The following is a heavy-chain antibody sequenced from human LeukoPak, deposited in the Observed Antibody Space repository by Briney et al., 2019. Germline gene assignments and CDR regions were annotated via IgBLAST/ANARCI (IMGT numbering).Heavy chain of an antibody. Sequence: ASVKVSCKASGYTFTSYDINWVRQATGQGLEWMGWMNPNSGNTGYAQKFQGRVTMTRDTSVGTAYMELSRLRSDDTAVYYCARDYSYGSGSYYKLNWFDPWGQGTLVTVSS. D-gene: IGHD3-10*01. J-gene: IGHJ5*02. CDR1: GYTFTSYD. CDR3: ARDYSYGSGSYYKLNWFDP. V-gene: IGHV1-8*01. CDR2: MNPNSGNT.